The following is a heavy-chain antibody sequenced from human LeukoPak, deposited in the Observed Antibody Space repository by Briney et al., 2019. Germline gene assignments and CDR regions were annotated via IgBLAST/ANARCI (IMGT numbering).Heavy chain of an antibody. J-gene: IGHJ4*02. CDR1: GFTFSNYA. CDR3: AKKWGVGTTTLDYFDY. CDR2: ISGSGGST. V-gene: IGHV3-23*01. Sequence: GGSLRLSCAATGFTFSNYAMSWVRQAPGKGLEWVSGISGSGGSTYYADSVKGRFTISRDNSKNTLYLQMNSLTDEDTAVYYCAKKWGVGTTTLDYFDYWGQGTLVTVSS. D-gene: IGHD1-26*01.